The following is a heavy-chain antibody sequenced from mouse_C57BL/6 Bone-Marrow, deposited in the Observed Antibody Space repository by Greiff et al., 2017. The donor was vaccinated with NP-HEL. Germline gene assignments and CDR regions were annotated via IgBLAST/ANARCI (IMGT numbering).Heavy chain of an antibody. V-gene: IGHV14-4*01. CDR1: GFNIKDHY. CDR3: TTCPSVVYGYFDV. CDR2: IDPENGDT. Sequence: EVQLQQSGAELVRPGASVKLPCTASGFNIKDHYMHWVKQSPEQGLEWIGWIDPENGDTEYASKFQGKATITADTSSNTAYLQLSSLTSEDTAVYYCTTCPSVVYGYFDVWGTGTTVTVSS. J-gene: IGHJ1*03. D-gene: IGHD1-1*01.